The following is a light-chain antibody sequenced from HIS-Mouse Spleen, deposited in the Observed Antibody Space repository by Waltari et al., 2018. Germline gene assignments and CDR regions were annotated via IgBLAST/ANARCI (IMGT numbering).Light chain of an antibody. CDR2: EDN. J-gene: IGLJ2*01. CDR1: SGSIASNY. Sequence: NFMLTQPHSVSESPGKTVTISCTGSSGSIASNYVQWYQQRPGSAPTTVIYEDNQRPSGVPDRFSGSIDSSSNAASLTISGLKTEDEADYYCYSTDSSGNHRVFGGGTKLTVL. CDR3: YSTDSSGNHRV. V-gene: IGLV6-57*02.